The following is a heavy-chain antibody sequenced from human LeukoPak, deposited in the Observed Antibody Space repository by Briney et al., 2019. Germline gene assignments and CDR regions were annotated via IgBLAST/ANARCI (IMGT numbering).Heavy chain of an antibody. CDR1: GFTFSSYA. V-gene: IGHV3-23*01. CDR2: ISGSGGST. Sequence: GGSLRLSCAASGFTFSSYAMSWVRQAPGKGLEWVSAISGSGGSTYYADSVKGRFTISRDNSKNTLYLQMNSLRAEDTAVYYCAREGTAAGTSLNFDYWGQGILVTVSS. CDR3: AREGTAAGTSLNFDY. D-gene: IGHD6-13*01. J-gene: IGHJ4*02.